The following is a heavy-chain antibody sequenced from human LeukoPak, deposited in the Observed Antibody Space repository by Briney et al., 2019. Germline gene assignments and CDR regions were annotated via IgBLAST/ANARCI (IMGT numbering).Heavy chain of an antibody. J-gene: IGHJ6*03. CDR1: GGSISSSSYY. CDR2: IYYSGST. Sequence: SETLSLTCTVSGGSISSSSYYWGWIRQPPGKGLEWIGSIYYSGSTYYNPSLKSRVTISVDTSKNQFSLKQSSVTAADTAVYYCARHLPFGRYYYYYMHVWGKGTTVTVSS. D-gene: IGHD3-16*01. CDR3: ARHLPFGRYYYYYMHV. V-gene: IGHV4-39*01.